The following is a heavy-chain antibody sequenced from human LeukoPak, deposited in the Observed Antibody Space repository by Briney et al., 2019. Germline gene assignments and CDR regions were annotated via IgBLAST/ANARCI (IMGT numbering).Heavy chain of an antibody. CDR1: GGSISSYY. D-gene: IGHD5-18*01. J-gene: IGHJ6*02. CDR2: IYYSGST. V-gene: IGHV4-59*01. Sequence: SETLSLTCTVSGGSISSYYWSWIRQPPGKGLEWIGYIYYSGSTNYNPSLKSRVTISVDTSKNQFSLKLSSVTAADTAVYYCARDAVDTAMVLWYYGMDVWGQGTTVTVSS. CDR3: ARDAVDTAMVLWYYGMDV.